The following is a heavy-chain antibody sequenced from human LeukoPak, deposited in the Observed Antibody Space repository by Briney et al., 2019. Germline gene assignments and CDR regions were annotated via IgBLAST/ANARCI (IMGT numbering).Heavy chain of an antibody. Sequence: GGSLSLSCAVSGFTFSSYSMNWVRQAPGKGLEWVSSITSTSSYIYYADSVKGRFTISRDNAKNSLFLQMNSLRAEDTAVYYCARDRVYYYDSSGYYVYWGQGTLVTVSS. D-gene: IGHD3-22*01. V-gene: IGHV3-21*01. CDR1: GFTFSSYS. CDR2: ITSTSSYI. J-gene: IGHJ4*02. CDR3: ARDRVYYYDSSGYYVY.